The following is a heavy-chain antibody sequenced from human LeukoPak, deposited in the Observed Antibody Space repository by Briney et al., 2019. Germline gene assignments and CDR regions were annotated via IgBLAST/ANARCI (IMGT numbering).Heavy chain of an antibody. CDR2: ISSSGSTI. CDR1: GFTFSDYY. D-gene: IGHD4-11*01. Sequence: GGSLILSCAASGFTFSDYYMSWIRQAPGKGLEWVSYISSSGSTIYYADSVKGRFTISRDNAKNSLYLQMNILRAEDTAVYYCARETTVTTIYYYYYYMDVWGKGTTVTVSS. J-gene: IGHJ6*03. V-gene: IGHV3-11*04. CDR3: ARETTVTTIYYYYYYMDV.